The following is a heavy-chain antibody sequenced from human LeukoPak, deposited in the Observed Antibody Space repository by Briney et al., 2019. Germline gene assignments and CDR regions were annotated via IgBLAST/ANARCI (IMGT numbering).Heavy chain of an antibody. CDR1: GGSISSDSHF. D-gene: IGHD2-8*01. CDR2: IYTSGST. J-gene: IGHJ4*02. V-gene: IGHV4-61*02. Sequence: PSETLSLTCTVSGGSISSDSHFWSWIRQPAGKGLEWIGRIYTSGSTNYNTSLKSRVTISVDTSKNQFSLKLSSVTAADTAVYYCARGDCTNGVCYHPDAYYFDYWGQGTLVTVSS. CDR3: ARGDCTNGVCYHPDAYYFDY.